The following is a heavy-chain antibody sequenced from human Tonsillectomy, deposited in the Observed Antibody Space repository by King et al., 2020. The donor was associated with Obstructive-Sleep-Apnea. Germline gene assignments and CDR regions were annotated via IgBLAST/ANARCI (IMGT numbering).Heavy chain of an antibody. J-gene: IGHJ4*02. V-gene: IGHV1-8*01. D-gene: IGHD3-10*01. CDR1: GYTFSGYD. CDR2: MNPYSGNT. CDR3: AGRVGLYGSGSYWPY. Sequence: VQLVESGAEVKKPGASVKVSCKASGYTFSGYDIAWVRQATGQGLEWMGWMNPYSGNTGYAQKFQGRVTVTRNTSVSTAYMELSSLRSEDTAVYYCAGRVGLYGSGSYWPYWGQGTLVTVSS.